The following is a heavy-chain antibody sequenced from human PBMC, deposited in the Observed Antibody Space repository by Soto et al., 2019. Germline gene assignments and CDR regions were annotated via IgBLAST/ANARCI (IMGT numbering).Heavy chain of an antibody. CDR3: ARGALCSSSNCFGSGDFDI. D-gene: IGHD2-2*01. V-gene: IGHV3-21*01. Sequence: GGSLRLSCAASGFTFSRYYMNWVRQPPGKGLEWVSSISSSGTYIYYADSVQGRFTISRDNAKNTLNLQMNSLRAEDTAVYYCARGALCSSSNCFGSGDFDIWGQGTMVTVSS. CDR1: GFTFSRYY. CDR2: ISSSGTYI. J-gene: IGHJ3*02.